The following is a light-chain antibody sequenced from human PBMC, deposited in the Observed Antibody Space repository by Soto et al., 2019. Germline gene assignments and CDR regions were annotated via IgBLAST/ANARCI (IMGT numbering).Light chain of an antibody. CDR1: QSVSSSY. V-gene: IGKV3-20*01. CDR2: GAS. J-gene: IGKJ5*01. CDR3: QQYGSSHT. Sequence: EIVLTQSPGTLSLSPWERATLSCMASQSVSSSYLAWYQQKPGQAPRLLIYGASSRAIGIPDRFSGSVSGSDFILTINRLEPEDFAVYYCQQYGSSHTFGQGTRLEI.